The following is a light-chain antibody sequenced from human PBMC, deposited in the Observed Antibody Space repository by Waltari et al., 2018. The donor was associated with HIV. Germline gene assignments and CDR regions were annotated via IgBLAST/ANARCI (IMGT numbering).Light chain of an antibody. V-gene: IGLV4-69*01. J-gene: IGLJ3*02. CDR3: QTWGTGIRV. CDR1: SGHSTYA. Sequence: QLVLTQSPSASASLGASVKLTCTLSSGHSTYAIAWPQQQPEKGPRYLMKVNSDGSHSKGDGIPDRFSGSSSGSERYLIISSLQSEDEADYYCQTWGTGIRVFGGGTKLTVL. CDR2: VNSDGSH.